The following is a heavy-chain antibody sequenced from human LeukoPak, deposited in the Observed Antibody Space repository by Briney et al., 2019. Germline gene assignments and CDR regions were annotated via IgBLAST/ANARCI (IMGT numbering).Heavy chain of an antibody. D-gene: IGHD2-2*01. V-gene: IGHV1-2*02. J-gene: IGHJ4*02. Sequence: ASVKVSCKASGYTFTGYYMHWVRQAPGQGLEWMGWINPNSGATNYAQKFQGRVTMTRDTSISTAYMELSRLRSDDTAVYYCAKAQPYCSSTSCYVGLVDYWGQGTLVTVSS. CDR3: AKAQPYCSSTSCYVGLVDY. CDR1: GYTFTGYY. CDR2: INPNSGAT.